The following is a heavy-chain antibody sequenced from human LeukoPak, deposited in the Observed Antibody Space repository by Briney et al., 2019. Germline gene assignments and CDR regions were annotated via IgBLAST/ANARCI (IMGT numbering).Heavy chain of an antibody. J-gene: IGHJ6*02. CDR2: ISSSSSTI. CDR3: ARGSSSWFFSYGMDV. V-gene: IGHV3-48*04. Sequence: GGSLRLSYAASGFTFSSYSMNWVRQAPGKGLEWVSYISSSSSTIYYADSVKGRFTISRDNAKNSLYLQMNSLRAEDTAVYYCARGSSSWFFSYGMDVWGQGTTVTVSS. D-gene: IGHD6-13*01. CDR1: GFTFSSYS.